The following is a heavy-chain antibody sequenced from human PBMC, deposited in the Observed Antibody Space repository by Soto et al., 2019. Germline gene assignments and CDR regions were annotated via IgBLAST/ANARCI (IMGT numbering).Heavy chain of an antibody. Sequence: SVKASSKFPGYISKNSALTWPRQAPEQGLEWMGGIIPVFGTPDYSQKFRGRVTITSDESTSTVYMELRSLTSEDTAVYYCGRHLCDDVWGSYRHWGQGTLVTVSS. CDR2: IIPVFGTP. D-gene: IGHD3-16*02. CDR3: GRHLCDDVWGSYRH. J-gene: IGHJ4*02. V-gene: IGHV1-69*13. CDR1: GYISKNSA.